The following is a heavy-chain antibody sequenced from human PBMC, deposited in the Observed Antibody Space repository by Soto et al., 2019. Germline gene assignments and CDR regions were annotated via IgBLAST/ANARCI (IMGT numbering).Heavy chain of an antibody. J-gene: IGHJ4*02. CDR1: GFTFSSYA. CDR2: ISGSGGST. Sequence: GGSLRLSCAASGFTFSSYAMSWVRQAPGKGLEWVSAISGSGGSTYYADSVKGRFTISRDNSKNTLYLQMNSLRAEDTAVYYCAKGHLAHCSSTSCYGRAFDYWGQGTLVTVSS. V-gene: IGHV3-23*01. D-gene: IGHD2-2*01. CDR3: AKGHLAHCSSTSCYGRAFDY.